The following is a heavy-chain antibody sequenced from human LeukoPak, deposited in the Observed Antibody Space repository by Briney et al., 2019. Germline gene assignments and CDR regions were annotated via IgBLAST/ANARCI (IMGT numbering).Heavy chain of an antibody. CDR1: GFTFDDYG. CDR2: INWNGGST. CDR3: ARSRYDSSGYDH. D-gene: IGHD3-22*01. V-gene: IGHV3-20*01. J-gene: IGHJ4*02. Sequence: GGSLRLSCAASGFTFDDYGMSWVRQAPGKGLEWVSGINWNGGSTGYADSVKGRFTISRDNAKNSLYLQMNSLRAGDTALYHCARSRYDSSGYDHWGQGTLVTVSS.